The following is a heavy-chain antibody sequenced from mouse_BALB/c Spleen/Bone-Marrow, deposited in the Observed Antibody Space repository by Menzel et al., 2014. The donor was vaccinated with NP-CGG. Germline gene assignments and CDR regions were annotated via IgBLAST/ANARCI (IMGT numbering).Heavy chain of an antibody. CDR3: AREEKSKARFDY. CDR2: IHYSGTT. J-gene: IGHJ3*01. D-gene: IGHD3-2*02. V-gene: IGHV3-1*02. Sequence: EVQLQQSGPVLVKPSQSLSLTCTVTAYSITSCYGWHWIRPFPGNKLGLMGYIHYSGTTHHNPSLKSRFSITRNISKNKFYLQLNYVTTEDTATYNCAREEKSKARFDYWDQGTLDTVSA. CDR1: AYSITSCYG.